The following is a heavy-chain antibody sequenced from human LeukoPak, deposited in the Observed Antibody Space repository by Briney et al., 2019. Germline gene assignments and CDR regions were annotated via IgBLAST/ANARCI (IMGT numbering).Heavy chain of an antibody. V-gene: IGHV3-7*01. CDR1: GFTFSSYW. J-gene: IGHJ4*02. Sequence: GGSLRLSCAASGFTFSSYWMSWVRQAPGKGLEWVANIKQDGSEKYYVDSVKGRFTISRDNAKNSLYLQMNSLRAEDTAVYYCARMTYYYGSGSYFFDYWGQGTLVTVSS. CDR2: IKQDGSEK. D-gene: IGHD3-10*01. CDR3: ARMTYYYGSGSYFFDY.